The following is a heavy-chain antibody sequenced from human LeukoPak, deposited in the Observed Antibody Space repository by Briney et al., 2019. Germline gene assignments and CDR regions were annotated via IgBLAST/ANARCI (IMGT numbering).Heavy chain of an antibody. V-gene: IGHV3-23*01. D-gene: IGHD3-10*02. Sequence: GGSLRLSCAASGFTFSRYAMSWVRQAPGKGLEWVSAISGSGGDTYYADSVKGRFTISRDNSKNTLYLQMNSLRAEDTAVYYCKRRAGGNLYVLDNWGQGPLVTVS. CDR1: GFTFSRYA. CDR2: ISGSGGDT. CDR3: KRRAGGNLYVLDN. J-gene: IGHJ4*02.